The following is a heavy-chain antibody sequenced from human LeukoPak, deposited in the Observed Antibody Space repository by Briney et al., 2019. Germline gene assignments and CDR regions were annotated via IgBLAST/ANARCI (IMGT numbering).Heavy chain of an antibody. J-gene: IGHJ4*02. Sequence: PGGSLRLSCAASGFTFSTYEMIWVRQAPGKGLEWVSYISSSSSNKYYADSVEGRFTISRDNAKNSLYLQMNSLRAEDTAVYYCATDCSSSSCLQTDYWGQGTLATVSS. CDR2: ISSSSSNK. D-gene: IGHD2-2*01. V-gene: IGHV3-48*03. CDR1: GFTFSTYE. CDR3: ATDCSSSSCLQTDY.